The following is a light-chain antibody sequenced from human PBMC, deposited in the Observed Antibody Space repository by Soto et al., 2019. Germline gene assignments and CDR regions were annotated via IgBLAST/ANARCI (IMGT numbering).Light chain of an antibody. Sequence: EIVLTQSPGTLSLSPGERATLSCRASQSITSDCLAWYRQKPGQAPRLLIYGASRRATGIPDRFSGSGSGTDFTLTISRLEPEDFALYYCQQYQYDILPPVTFGGGTTVEIK. V-gene: IGKV3-20*01. CDR3: QQYQYDILPPVT. CDR1: QSITSDC. J-gene: IGKJ4*01. CDR2: GAS.